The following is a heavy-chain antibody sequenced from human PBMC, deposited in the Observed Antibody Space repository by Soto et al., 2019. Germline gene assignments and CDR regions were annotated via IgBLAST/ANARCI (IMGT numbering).Heavy chain of an antibody. D-gene: IGHD6-25*01. V-gene: IGHV3-53*01. CDR2: IYSGGYT. CDR3: ATQRGGGGY. J-gene: IGHJ4*02. Sequence: EVQLVESGGGLIQPGGSLRLSCAVSGFTVSNNYMSWVRQAPGKGLEGVSVIYSGGYTAYGDSVKGRFTISRDNSKNNLYLKRKTRGAAEPAFFFWATQRGGGGYWGQGTLVTVSS. CDR1: GFTVSNNY.